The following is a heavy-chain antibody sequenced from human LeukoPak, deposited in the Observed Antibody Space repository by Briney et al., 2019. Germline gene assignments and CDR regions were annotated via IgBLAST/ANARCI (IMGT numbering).Heavy chain of an antibody. V-gene: IGHV3-21*01. D-gene: IGHD3-3*01. CDR3: ARWATIFGVVIPAFDS. J-gene: IGHJ4*02. CDR2: ISSYSSFI. Sequence: GGSLRLCCGASGFPFSGYSMNWVPQAPARVVEWVSSISSYSSFIYYADSVKGRFTISRDNAKNSVHLQMNSLRAEDTAVYYCARWATIFGVVIPAFDSWGQGTLVTVSS. CDR1: GFPFSGYS.